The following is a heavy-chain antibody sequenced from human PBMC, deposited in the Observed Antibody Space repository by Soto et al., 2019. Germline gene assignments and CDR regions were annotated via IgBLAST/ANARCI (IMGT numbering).Heavy chain of an antibody. D-gene: IGHD6-19*01. J-gene: IGHJ4*02. CDR1: GFTFTSYA. CDR3: ANLPYGSGWSSGADY. Sequence: PGGSLRLSCAVSGFTFTSYAMNWVRQAPGKGLEWVSAISGSGGSTYYADSVKGRFTISRDNSKNILYLRMNSLRVEDTAVYYCANLPYGSGWSSGADYWGQGTLVTVSS. CDR2: ISGSGGST. V-gene: IGHV3-23*01.